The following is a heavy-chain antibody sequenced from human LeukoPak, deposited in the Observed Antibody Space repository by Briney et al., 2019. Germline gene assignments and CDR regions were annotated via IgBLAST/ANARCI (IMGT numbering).Heavy chain of an antibody. D-gene: IGHD2-21*02. CDR2: MFYSGTT. V-gene: IGHV4-39*01. CDR3: ARHVCGGDCYTFDY. CDR1: GGSISSNSHY. J-gene: IGHJ4*02. Sequence: SETLSLTCTVSGGSISSNSHYWAWTRQPPGKGLEWIGSMFYSGTTYYQSSLKSRVTISVDTSKSQFSLKLSSATAADTAVYYCARHVCGGDCYTFDYWGQGILVTVSS.